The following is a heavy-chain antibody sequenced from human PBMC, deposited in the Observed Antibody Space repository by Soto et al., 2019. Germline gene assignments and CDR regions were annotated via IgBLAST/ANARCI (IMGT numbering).Heavy chain of an antibody. CDR1: GFIFSDYA. D-gene: IGHD6-6*01. CDR2: TSYDGSNK. V-gene: IGHV3-30*18. CDR3: AKDQDEWYSGSSH. Sequence: HPGGSLRLSCAASGFIFSDYAMHWVRQAPGKGLEWVAFTSYDGSNKYYADSVKGRFTISRDNSKSTSYLQMNSLRAEDTAMYYCAKDQDEWYSGSSHWGQGTLVTVSS. J-gene: IGHJ4*02.